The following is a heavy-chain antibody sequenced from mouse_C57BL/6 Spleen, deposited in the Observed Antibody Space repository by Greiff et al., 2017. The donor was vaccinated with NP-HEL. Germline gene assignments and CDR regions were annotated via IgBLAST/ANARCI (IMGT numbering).Heavy chain of an antibody. CDR3: ARPYDYDGRSYAMDY. D-gene: IGHD2-4*01. Sequence: VQLQESGAELARPGASVKLSCKASGYTFTSYGISWVKQRTGQGLEWIGEIYPRSGNTYYNEKFKGKATLTADKSSSTAYMELRSLTSEDSAVYFCARPYDYDGRSYAMDYWGQGTSVTVSS. J-gene: IGHJ4*01. V-gene: IGHV1-81*01. CDR2: IYPRSGNT. CDR1: GYTFTSYG.